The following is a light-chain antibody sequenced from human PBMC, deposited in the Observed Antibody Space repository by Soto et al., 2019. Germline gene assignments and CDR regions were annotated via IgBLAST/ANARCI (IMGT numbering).Light chain of an antibody. V-gene: IGLV2-14*03. CDR3: SSYTTSNTRQIV. J-gene: IGLJ1*01. CDR2: DVS. Sequence: QPDLTKAASGSRLDRHAITITCTDTSSDVGGYNYVSWYQHHPGKAPKLLIYDVSNRPSGVSNRFSGSKSDNTASLTISGLQPEDEADYYCSSYTTSNTRQIVFGTGTKVTVL. CDR1: SSDVGGYNY.